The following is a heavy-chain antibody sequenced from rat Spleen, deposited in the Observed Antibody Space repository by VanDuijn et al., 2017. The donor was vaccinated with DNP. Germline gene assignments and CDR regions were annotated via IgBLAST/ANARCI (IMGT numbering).Heavy chain of an antibody. CDR2: ISNGGST. D-gene: IGHD1-4*01. V-gene: IGHV2S12*01. J-gene: IGHJ2*01. Sequence: QVQVKESGPGLVQPSQTLSLTCTVSGFSLTSYGVSWVRQPPGKGLEWIAAISNGGSTYYNSALNSRLSISRDISKSQVFLKMNILQVEDTAIYFCTRDRGHATPYYFDYWGQGVMVTVSS. CDR3: TRDRGHATPYYFDY. CDR1: GFSLTSYG.